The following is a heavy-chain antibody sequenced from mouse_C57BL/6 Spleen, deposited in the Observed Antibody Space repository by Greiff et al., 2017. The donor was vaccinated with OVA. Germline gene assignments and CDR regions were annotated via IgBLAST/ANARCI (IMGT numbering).Heavy chain of an antibody. CDR1: GYTFTDYE. J-gene: IGHJ2*01. CDR3: TSRGNLLLRYPDY. V-gene: IGHV1-15*01. CDR2: IDPETGGT. Sequence: QVQLQQSGAELVRPGASVTLSCKASGYTFTDYEMHWVKQTPVHGLEWIGAIDPETGGTAYNQKFKGKAILTADKSSSTAYRELRSLTSEDSAVYYCTSRGNLLLRYPDYWGQGTTLTVSS. D-gene: IGHD1-1*01.